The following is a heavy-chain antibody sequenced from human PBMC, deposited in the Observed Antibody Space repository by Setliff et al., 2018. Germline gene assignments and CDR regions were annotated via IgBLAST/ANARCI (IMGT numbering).Heavy chain of an antibody. V-gene: IGHV1-18*01. D-gene: IGHD3-16*02. CDR2: ISA. CDR1: GYNFSSYG. Sequence: ASVKVSCKASGYNFSSYGINWVRQAPGQGLEWMGWISAYARKFQGRVTMTTDTSTDTAYMELTRLTSDDTAVYYCTRSSPYGMRYWFNSWGQGPLVTVSS. J-gene: IGHJ5*01. CDR3: TRSSPYGMRYWFNS.